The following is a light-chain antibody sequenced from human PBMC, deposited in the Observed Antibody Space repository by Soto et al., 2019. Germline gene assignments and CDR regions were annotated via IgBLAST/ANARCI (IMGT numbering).Light chain of an antibody. Sequence: EIVLTQSPGTVSLSPGERATLSCRASQSVSSSYLAWYQQRPGQAPRLLIYGASSRATGIPDRFSGSGSGTDFTLTISRLEPEDVAVYYCQLFGAFGQGTKVEIK. V-gene: IGKV3-20*01. CDR3: QLFGA. J-gene: IGKJ1*01. CDR1: QSVSSSY. CDR2: GAS.